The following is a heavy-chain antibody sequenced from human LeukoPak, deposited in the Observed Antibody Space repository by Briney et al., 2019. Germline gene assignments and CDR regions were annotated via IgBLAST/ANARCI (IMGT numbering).Heavy chain of an antibody. J-gene: IGHJ4*02. Sequence: GGSLRLSCAASGFTFSSYAMWWARQAPGKGLEWVAVISRDGENQNYADSVKGRLTISRDNSKNTLFLQMNSLRADDTAVYYCARDPGYDSSGYWGYWGQGTLVTVSS. V-gene: IGHV3-30*19. CDR3: ARDPGYDSSGYWGY. CDR1: GFTFSSYA. D-gene: IGHD3-22*01. CDR2: ISRDGENQ.